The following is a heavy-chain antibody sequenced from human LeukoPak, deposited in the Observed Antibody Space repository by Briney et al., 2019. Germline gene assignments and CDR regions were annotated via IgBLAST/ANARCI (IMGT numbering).Heavy chain of an antibody. J-gene: IGHJ5*02. CDR2: ISSDSGAR. CDR1: GLTFSTYS. Sequence: PGGSLRLSCGASGLTFSTYSMNWVRQAPGKGLEWVSYISSDSGARYYADSVKGRFTISRDNAKNSLYLKMNSLRAEDTAVYYCARATQPGFDPWGQGTLVTVSS. D-gene: IGHD2-15*01. V-gene: IGHV3-48*01. CDR3: ARATQPGFDP.